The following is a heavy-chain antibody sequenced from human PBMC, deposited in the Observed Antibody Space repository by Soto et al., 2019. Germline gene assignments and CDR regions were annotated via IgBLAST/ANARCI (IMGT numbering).Heavy chain of an antibody. CDR2: ISAYNGDT. CDR3: ARDPSNTSGRYQFFDS. D-gene: IGHD2-15*01. CDR1: GYTFTHHS. J-gene: IGHJ4*02. Sequence: QVHLVQSGAEVKKPGASVKVSCKASGYTFTHHSISWVRQAPGQGLEWMGWISAYNGDTKYAQTLQDRVTMTTDTXTIXAYMELRSLRSDDTAVYYCARDPSNTSGRYQFFDSWGQGTLVTVSS. V-gene: IGHV1-18*01.